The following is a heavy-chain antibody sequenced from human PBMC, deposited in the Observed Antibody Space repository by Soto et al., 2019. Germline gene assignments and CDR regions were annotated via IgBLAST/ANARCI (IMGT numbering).Heavy chain of an antibody. CDR2: VNPDSGNT. J-gene: IGHJ4*02. V-gene: IGHV1-3*01. D-gene: IGHD2-21*01. CDR3: ARDPGDGHYFDY. Sequence: ASVKVSCKTSGYNFITKAVHWVLQAPGQSLEWMGLVNPDSGNTKYSQKLQGRVTITRDTSANTAYMELSSLRSEDMAVYYCARDPGDGHYFDYWGQGALVTVS. CDR1: GYNFITKA.